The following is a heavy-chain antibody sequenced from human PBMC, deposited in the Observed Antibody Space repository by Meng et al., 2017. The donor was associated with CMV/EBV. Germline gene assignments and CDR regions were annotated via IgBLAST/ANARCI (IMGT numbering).Heavy chain of an antibody. CDR2: IYYSGST. CDR1: VCYICSYF. CDR3: ASVGSTTPYFDY. Sequence: VQLAGSGPGLVTPSEPLSLTSTVPVCYICSYFWSWVRPPPGKGLGWIGYIYYSGSTNYNPSLKSRVTISVDTSKNQFSLKLSSVTAADTAVYYCASVGSTTPYFDYWGQGTLVTVSS. V-gene: IGHV4-59*01. D-gene: IGHD2-2*01. J-gene: IGHJ4*02.